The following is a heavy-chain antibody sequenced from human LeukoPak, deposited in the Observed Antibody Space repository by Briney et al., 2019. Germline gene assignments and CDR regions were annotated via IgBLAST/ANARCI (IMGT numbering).Heavy chain of an antibody. J-gene: IGHJ6*03. V-gene: IGHV4-39*01. CDR1: GGSISSSSTYY. Sequence: SETLSLTCTVSGGSISSSSTYYCGWIRQPPGKGLEWIGNIYYNGGTYYNPSLKSRVTISVDTSKNQFSLKLTSVTAADTAVYYCARQTYCINGVCYTEEGEFYYYMDVWGKGTTVTVSS. CDR3: ARQTYCINGVCYTEEGEFYYYMDV. CDR2: IYYNGGT. D-gene: IGHD2-8*01.